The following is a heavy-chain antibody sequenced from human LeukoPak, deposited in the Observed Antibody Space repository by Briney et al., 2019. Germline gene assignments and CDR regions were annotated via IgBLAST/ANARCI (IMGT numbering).Heavy chain of an antibody. CDR2: TYYRSKWYN. Sequence: SQTLSLTCALSGDTVSSNTAAWNWIRQSPSRGLEWLGRTYYRSKWYNDYAVSVKSRISINPDTAKNQFSLQVNSVTPEDTILYYCARAACDSGTNYYYGMDVWGQGTTVTVSS. CDR1: GDTVSSNTAA. CDR3: ARAACDSGTNYYYGMDV. D-gene: IGHD1-14*01. V-gene: IGHV6-1*01. J-gene: IGHJ6*02.